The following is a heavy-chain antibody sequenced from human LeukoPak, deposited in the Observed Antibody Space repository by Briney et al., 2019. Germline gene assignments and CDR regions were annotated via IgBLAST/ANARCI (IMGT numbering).Heavy chain of an antibody. D-gene: IGHD2-8*01. CDR2: IKQDGSAK. CDR3: ARVNPLMAPGAVDI. V-gene: IGHV3-7*01. Sequence: GGSLRLSCAASGFTFSRYWMTWVRQAPGKGLAWVANIKQDGSAKYYMDSVRGRFTISRDNAKNSLYLQMNSLGVEDTAVYYCARVNPLMAPGAVDIWGQGTKVAVSS. J-gene: IGHJ3*02. CDR1: GFTFSRYW.